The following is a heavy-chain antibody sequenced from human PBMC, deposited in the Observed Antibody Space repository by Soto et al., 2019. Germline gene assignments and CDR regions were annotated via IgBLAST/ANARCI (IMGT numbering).Heavy chain of an antibody. Sequence: EVQLLESGGGLVQPGGSLRLSCAASGFTFSSYAMSWVRQAPGKGLEWVSAISGSGGSTYYADSVKGRFTISRDNSKNTLYLKMNSWRAEDTAVYYCAKVSSGWYSNFDYWGQGTLVTVSS. CDR3: AKVSSGWYSNFDY. CDR1: GFTFSSYA. CDR2: ISGSGGST. D-gene: IGHD6-19*01. V-gene: IGHV3-23*01. J-gene: IGHJ4*02.